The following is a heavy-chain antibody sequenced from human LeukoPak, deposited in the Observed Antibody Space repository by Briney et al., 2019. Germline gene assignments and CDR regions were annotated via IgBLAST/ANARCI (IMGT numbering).Heavy chain of an antibody. V-gene: IGHV1-2*02. Sequence: ASVKVSCKASGYTFTSYAMNWVRQAPGQGLEWMGWINPNSGGTNYAQKFQGRVTMTRDTSISTAYMELSRLRSDDTAVYYCARSGYSYGDFDYWGQGTLVTVSS. CDR3: ARSGYSYGDFDY. J-gene: IGHJ4*02. CDR2: INPNSGGT. CDR1: GYTFTSYA. D-gene: IGHD5-18*01.